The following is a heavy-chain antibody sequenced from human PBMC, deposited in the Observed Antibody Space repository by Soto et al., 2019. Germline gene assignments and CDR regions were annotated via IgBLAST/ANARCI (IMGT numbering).Heavy chain of an antibody. CDR2: IYYSGST. CDR1: GGSVSSGSYY. Sequence: QVQLQESGPGLVKPSETLSLTCTVSGGSVSSGSYYWSWIRQPPGKGLVWIGYIYYSGSTNYNPSLMSRVTISVDTSKNHCSLKLRSVTAADTAVYYCARIPYDILTGYGYYGMDVWGRGTTVTVSS. D-gene: IGHD3-9*01. CDR3: ARIPYDILTGYGYYGMDV. J-gene: IGHJ6*02. V-gene: IGHV4-61*01.